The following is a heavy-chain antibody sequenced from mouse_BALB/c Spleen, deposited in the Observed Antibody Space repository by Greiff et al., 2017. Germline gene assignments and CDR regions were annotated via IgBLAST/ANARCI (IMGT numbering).Heavy chain of an antibody. CDR1: GDSITSGY. CDR3: ARYGGDGNYVRYAMDY. CDR2: ISYSGST. Sequence: VQLQQSGPSLVKPSQTLSLTCSVTGDSITSGYWNWIRKFPGNKLEYMGYISYSGSTYYNPSLKSRISITPDTSKNQYYLQLNSVTTEDTATYYCARYGGDGNYVRYAMDYWGQGTTVTVAA. D-gene: IGHD2-1*01. V-gene: IGHV3-8*02. J-gene: IGHJ4*01.